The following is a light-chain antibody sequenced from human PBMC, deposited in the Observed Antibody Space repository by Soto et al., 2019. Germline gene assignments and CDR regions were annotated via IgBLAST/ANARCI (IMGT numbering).Light chain of an antibody. CDR1: QSVNSN. Sequence: EIVMTQSPATLSVSPGETVTLSCRASQSVNSNLAWYQQKPGQAPRLLIYHASTRATGIPARFSGSGSGTEFTLTISSLQSEAFAVYYCKQRNSRYTFGPGTKLEIK. V-gene: IGKV3D-15*01. CDR3: KQRNSRYT. CDR2: HAS. J-gene: IGKJ2*01.